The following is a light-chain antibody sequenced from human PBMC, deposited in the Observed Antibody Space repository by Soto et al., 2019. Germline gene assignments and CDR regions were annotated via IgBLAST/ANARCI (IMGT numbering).Light chain of an antibody. V-gene: IGKV3-15*01. J-gene: IGKJ1*01. CDR1: QSVDSK. CDR3: QHYSIWLWT. CDR2: GAS. Sequence: EIVMTQSPATLYVSPGERATLSCRASQSVDSKLAWCQQKPGQGPSLLIYGASSRATGIAARYTGSGSGTEFTITSSSLQSEDFAVKYCQHYSIWLWTVGQGIKVEIK.